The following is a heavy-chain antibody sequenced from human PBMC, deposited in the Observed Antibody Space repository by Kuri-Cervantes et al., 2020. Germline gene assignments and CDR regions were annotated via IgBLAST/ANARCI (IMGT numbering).Heavy chain of an antibody. CDR3: ARIGGEPLWLFDY. V-gene: IGHV3-7*01. CDR1: GGSISSYY. Sequence: GGSLRLSCTVSGGSISSYYWSWIRQPPGKGLEWVANIKQDGSEKYYVDSVKGRFTIYRDNAKNSLYLQMNSLRAEDTAVYYCARIGGEPLWLFDYWGQGTLVTVSS. J-gene: IGHJ4*02. D-gene: IGHD1-26*01. CDR2: IKQDGSEK.